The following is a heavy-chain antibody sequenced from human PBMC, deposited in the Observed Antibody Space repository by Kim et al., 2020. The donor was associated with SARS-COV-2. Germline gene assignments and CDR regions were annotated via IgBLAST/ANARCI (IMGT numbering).Heavy chain of an antibody. Sequence: ADSGKGRFTISRDKAKNSLYLQMNSRRDEDTAVYYCARDSSGYYYEWFDPWGQGTLVTVSS. D-gene: IGHD3-22*01. CDR3: ARDSSGYYYEWFDP. J-gene: IGHJ5*02. V-gene: IGHV3-48*02.